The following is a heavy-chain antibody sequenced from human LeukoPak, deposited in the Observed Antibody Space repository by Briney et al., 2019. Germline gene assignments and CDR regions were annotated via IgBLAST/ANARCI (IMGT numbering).Heavy chain of an antibody. CDR2: IYYSGST. D-gene: IGHD2-2*02. Sequence: SETLSLTCTVSGGSISSSSYYWGWLRQPPGKGLEWSGSIYYSGSTYYNPSLKSRVTISVDTSKNQFSLKLSSVTAADTAVYYCARGGGCSDTSCYNFDYWGQGTLVTVSS. V-gene: IGHV4-39*07. J-gene: IGHJ4*02. CDR3: ARGGGCSDTSCYNFDY. CDR1: GGSISSSSYY.